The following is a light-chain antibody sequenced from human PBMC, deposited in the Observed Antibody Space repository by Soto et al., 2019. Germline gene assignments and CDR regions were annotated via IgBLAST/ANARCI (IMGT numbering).Light chain of an antibody. V-gene: IGKV3-20*01. CDR1: QTVRSSS. Sequence: IVLTQSPGTLSLSPWERATLSCRASQTVRSSSLAWYQQKPGQAPRLLIYGASSRATGIPDRFSGSGSGADFTLTISRLEPEDFAVYYCQQYGSSPRVSFGQGTRLEIK. CDR2: GAS. J-gene: IGKJ5*01. CDR3: QQYGSSPRVS.